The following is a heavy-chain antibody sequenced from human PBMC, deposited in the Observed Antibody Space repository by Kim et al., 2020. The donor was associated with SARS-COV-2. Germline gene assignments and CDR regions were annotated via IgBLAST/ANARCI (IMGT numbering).Heavy chain of an antibody. J-gene: IGHJ6*02. CDR2: INHSGST. Sequence: SETLSLTCAVYGGSFSGYYWSWIRQPPGKGLEWIGEINHSGSTNYNPSLKSRVTISVDTSKNQFSLKLSSVTAADTAVYYCAREGGTTGYSSSWQSYYYYGMDVWGQGTTVTVSS. D-gene: IGHD6-13*01. CDR3: AREGGTTGYSSSWQSYYYYGMDV. CDR1: GGSFSGYY. V-gene: IGHV4-34*01.